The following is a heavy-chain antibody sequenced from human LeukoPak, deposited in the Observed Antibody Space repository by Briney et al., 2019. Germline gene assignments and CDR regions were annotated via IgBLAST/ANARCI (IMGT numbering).Heavy chain of an antibody. D-gene: IGHD2-21*01. CDR2: INSDGSST. Sequence: GGSLRLSCAASGFTFSSYWMHWARQAPGKGLVWVSRINSDGSSTSYADSVKGRFTISRGNAKNTLYLQMNSLRAEDTAVYYCARDRGGAPHDYWGQGTLVTVSS. CDR1: GFTFSSYW. V-gene: IGHV3-74*01. CDR3: ARDRGGAPHDY. J-gene: IGHJ4*02.